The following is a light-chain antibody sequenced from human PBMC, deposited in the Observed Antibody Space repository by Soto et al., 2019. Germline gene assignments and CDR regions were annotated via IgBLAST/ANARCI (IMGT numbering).Light chain of an antibody. J-gene: IGKJ4*01. Sequence: DIQMTQSPSTLSGSVGDRVTITCRASQTISSWLAWYQQKPGQPPKVLIYWASTRETGVPDRFSGSGSGTDFTLTISSLQAEDVAVYYCQQYFDSPVTFGGGTKVDI. CDR2: WAS. CDR3: QQYFDSPVT. V-gene: IGKV1-5*03. CDR1: QTISSW.